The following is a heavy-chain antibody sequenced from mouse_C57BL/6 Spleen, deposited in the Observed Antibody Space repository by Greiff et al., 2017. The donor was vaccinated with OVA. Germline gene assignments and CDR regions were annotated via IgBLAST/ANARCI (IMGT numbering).Heavy chain of an antibody. CDR2: INYDGSST. J-gene: IGHJ2*01. Sequence: EVKVVESEGGLVQPGSSMKLSCTASGFTFSDYYMAWVRQVPEKGLEWVANINYDGSSTYYLDSLKSRFIISRDNAKNILYLQMSSLKSEDTATYYCARVNYGYDEAFDYWGQGTTLTVSS. V-gene: IGHV5-16*01. D-gene: IGHD2-2*01. CDR1: GFTFSDYY. CDR3: ARVNYGYDEAFDY.